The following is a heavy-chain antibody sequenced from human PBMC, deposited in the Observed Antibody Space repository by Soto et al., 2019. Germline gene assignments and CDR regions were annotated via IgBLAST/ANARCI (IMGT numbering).Heavy chain of an antibody. CDR1: GYTLTELS. D-gene: IGHD2-15*01. Sequence: ASVKVSCKVSGYTLTELSMHWVRQAPGKGLEWMGGFDPEDGETIYAQKFQGRVTMTEDTSTDTAYMELSSLRSEDTAVYYCATGLVGDCSGGSCYSGSWFDPWGQGTLVTVS. CDR2: FDPEDGET. CDR3: ATGLVGDCSGGSCYSGSWFDP. V-gene: IGHV1-24*01. J-gene: IGHJ5*02.